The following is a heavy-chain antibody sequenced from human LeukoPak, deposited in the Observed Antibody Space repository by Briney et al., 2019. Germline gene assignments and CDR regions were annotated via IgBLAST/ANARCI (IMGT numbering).Heavy chain of an antibody. CDR3: ARDGYSGYAVMDY. D-gene: IGHD5-12*01. V-gene: IGHV3-64*01. CDR2: ISSNGGST. CDR1: GFTFSSYA. Sequence: GGSLRLSCAASGFTFSSYAMHSVRQAPGKRLEYVSAISSNGGSTYYANSVKGRFTISRDNSKNTLYLQMGSLRAEDMAVYYCARDGYSGYAVMDYWGQGTLVTVSS. J-gene: IGHJ4*02.